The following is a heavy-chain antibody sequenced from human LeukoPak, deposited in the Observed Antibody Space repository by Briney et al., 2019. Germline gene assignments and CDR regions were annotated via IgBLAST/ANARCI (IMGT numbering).Heavy chain of an antibody. J-gene: IGHJ4*02. CDR2: IFHSGST. V-gene: IGHV4-38-2*02. D-gene: IGHD3-3*01. CDR3: ARTYYSFWSNYYGY. CDR1: GYSISSGYY. Sequence: PETLSLTCSVSGYSISSGYYWGWIRQPPGKGLEWIGSIFHSGSTYYNPSLKSRVTISVDTSKNQFPLKLSSVTAADTAVYYCARTYYSFWSNYYGYWGQGTLVTVSS.